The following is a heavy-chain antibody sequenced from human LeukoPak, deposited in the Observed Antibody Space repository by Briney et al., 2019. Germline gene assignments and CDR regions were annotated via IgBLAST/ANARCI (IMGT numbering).Heavy chain of an antibody. J-gene: IGHJ4*02. CDR2: SIPIFGTA. V-gene: IGHV1-69*13. D-gene: IGHD1-26*01. Sequence: SVKVSCTASGRTFARYAIRWVRQATGPGLEWMGGSIPIFGTANSAQKFQGRVTITADESTSTAYMALSSARSQDTAVYYCARGRQRDSGTYDPVFDYWGQGTLVTVSS. CDR3: ARGRQRDSGTYDPVFDY. CDR1: GRTFARYA.